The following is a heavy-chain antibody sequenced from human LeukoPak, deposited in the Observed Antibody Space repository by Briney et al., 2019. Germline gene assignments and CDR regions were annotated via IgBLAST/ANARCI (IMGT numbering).Heavy chain of an antibody. V-gene: IGHV4-59*11. D-gene: IGHD3-3*01. CDR1: GASISSHY. J-gene: IGHJ6*03. Sequence: KPSETLSLTCAVSGASISSHYWSWIRQPSGKGLEWIGYTSGSISDNPSLKSRVAVSVDPSQNQVSLSLTSVTAADTAVYYCARVLAIFGPDTTDFYMDVWGKGTTVTVSS. CDR3: ARVLAIFGPDTTDFYMDV. CDR2: TSGSI.